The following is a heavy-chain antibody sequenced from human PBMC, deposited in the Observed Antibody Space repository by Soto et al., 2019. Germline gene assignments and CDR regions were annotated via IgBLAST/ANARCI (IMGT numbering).Heavy chain of an antibody. CDR2: ISSSSSYI. Sequence: PGGSLRLSCAASGFTFSSYSMNWVRQAPGKGLEWVSSISSSSSYIYYADSVKGRFTISRDNAKNSLYLQMNSLRAEDTAVYYCARDCNAAVYGMDVWGQGTTVTVSS. D-gene: IGHD2-15*01. CDR1: GFTFSSYS. CDR3: ARDCNAAVYGMDV. J-gene: IGHJ6*02. V-gene: IGHV3-21*01.